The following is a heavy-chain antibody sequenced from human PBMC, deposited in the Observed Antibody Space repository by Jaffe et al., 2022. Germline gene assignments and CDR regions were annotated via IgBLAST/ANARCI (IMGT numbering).Heavy chain of an antibody. D-gene: IGHD2-2*01. V-gene: IGHV3-30*18. CDR3: AKEQGYCSSTSCSTLDY. J-gene: IGHJ4*02. CDR2: ISYDGSNK. CDR1: GFTFSSYG. Sequence: QVQLVESGGGVVQPGRSLRLSCAASGFTFSSYGMHWVRQAPGKGLEWVAVISYDGSNKYYADSVKGRFTISRDNSKNTLYLQMNSLRAEDTAVYYCAKEQGYCSSTSCSTLDYWGQGTLVTVSS.